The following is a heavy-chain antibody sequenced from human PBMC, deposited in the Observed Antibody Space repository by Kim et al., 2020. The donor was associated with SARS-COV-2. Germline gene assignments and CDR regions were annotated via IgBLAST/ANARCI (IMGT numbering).Heavy chain of an antibody. V-gene: IGHV3-30*19. D-gene: IGHD7-27*01. CDR2: ISYDGRNK. CDR1: GFTLGSYD. Sequence: GGSLRLSCAASGFTLGSYDMHWVRQAPGKGLEWVAVISYDGRNKYYADSVKGRFTISRDNSENTLYLQMNSLGAEDTAVYYCARVNPETGAFDYWCQGSLVTVSS. J-gene: IGHJ4*02. CDR3: ARVNPETGAFDY.